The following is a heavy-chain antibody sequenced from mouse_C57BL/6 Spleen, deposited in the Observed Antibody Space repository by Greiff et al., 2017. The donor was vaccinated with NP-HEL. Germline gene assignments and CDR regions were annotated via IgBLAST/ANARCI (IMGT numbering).Heavy chain of an antibody. Sequence: EVQLQQSGAELVRPGASVKLSCTASGFNIKDYYMHWVKQRPEQGLEWIGRIDPEDGDTEYAPKFQGKATMTADPSSNTAYLQLSSLTSEDTAVYYCTQYYGSSYAWLAYWGQGTLVTVSA. CDR1: GFNIKDYY. D-gene: IGHD1-1*01. V-gene: IGHV14-1*01. J-gene: IGHJ3*01. CDR3: TQYYGSSYAWLAY. CDR2: IDPEDGDT.